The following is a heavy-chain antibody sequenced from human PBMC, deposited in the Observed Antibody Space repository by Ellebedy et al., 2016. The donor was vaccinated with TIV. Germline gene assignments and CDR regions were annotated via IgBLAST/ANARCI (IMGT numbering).Heavy chain of an antibody. Sequence: GESLKISCVASGVSFRRYWMSWVRQAQGKGLEWVANRYQDGSTQYYVDSVKGRFTISRDNAKNSLFLQMNSLRVEDTAVYYCARRGSYGDYAVQVNSWFDRWGRGTLVSVAS. D-gene: IGHD3-16*01. CDR2: RYQDGSTQ. J-gene: IGHJ5*02. CDR3: ARRGSYGDYAVQVNSWFDR. V-gene: IGHV3-7*01. CDR1: GVSFRRYW.